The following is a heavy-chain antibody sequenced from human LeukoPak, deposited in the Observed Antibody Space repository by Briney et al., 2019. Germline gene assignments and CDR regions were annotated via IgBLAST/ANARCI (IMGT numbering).Heavy chain of an antibody. J-gene: IGHJ4*02. CDR2: ISNSDSTI. CDR1: GFTFSSYI. D-gene: IGHD1-14*01. Sequence: PGGSLRLSCAASGFTFSSYIMNWVRQAPGKGLEWVSYISNSDSTIYYPDSVKGRFTISRDNAKNSVYLQMSSLRAEDTAVYYCVRQAAGGPFSDYWGQGTLVTVST. CDR3: VRQAAGGPFSDY. V-gene: IGHV3-48*04.